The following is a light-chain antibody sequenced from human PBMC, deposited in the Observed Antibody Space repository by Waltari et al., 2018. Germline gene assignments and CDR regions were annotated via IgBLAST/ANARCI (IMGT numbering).Light chain of an antibody. CDR2: AAS. J-gene: IGKJ1*01. CDR1: QSISRY. CDR3: QNHERLPAM. V-gene: IGKV3-20*01. Sequence: EIVLTQSPGTLSLSPGERATLSCRASQSISRYLAWYQQKPGQAPRPLIYAASSRATDIPDRFSGSGSGTDFSLTISRLEPEDFAVYYCQNHERLPAMFGQGTKVEIK.